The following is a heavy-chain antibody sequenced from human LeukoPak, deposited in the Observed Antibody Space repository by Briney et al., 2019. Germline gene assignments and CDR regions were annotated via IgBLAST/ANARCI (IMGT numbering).Heavy chain of an antibody. D-gene: IGHD6-6*01. V-gene: IGHV4-39*07. Sequence: PSETLSLTCTVSGGSISSSSYYWGWIRQPPGKGLEWIGSIYYSGSTYYNPSLKSRVTISVDTSKNQFSLKLSSVTAADTAVYYCARENGSIAARPWCFNYWGQGTLVTVSS. CDR2: IYYSGST. CDR3: ARENGSIAARPWCFNY. CDR1: GGSISSSSYY. J-gene: IGHJ4*02.